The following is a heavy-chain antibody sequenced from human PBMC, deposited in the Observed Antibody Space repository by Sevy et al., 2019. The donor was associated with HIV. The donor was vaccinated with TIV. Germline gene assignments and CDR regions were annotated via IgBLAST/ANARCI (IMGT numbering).Heavy chain of an antibody. Sequence: GGSLRLSCAASGFSFSRYGMHWVRQAPGKGLEWVTVIWSDGSNKYYLDSVKGRFTISRDNSKNTLYLQMNSLRAEDTALYYCTRESSSDWYIDYWGQGTLVTVSS. D-gene: IGHD6-19*01. CDR1: GFSFSRYG. CDR2: IWSDGSNK. V-gene: IGHV3-33*01. CDR3: TRESSSDWYIDY. J-gene: IGHJ4*02.